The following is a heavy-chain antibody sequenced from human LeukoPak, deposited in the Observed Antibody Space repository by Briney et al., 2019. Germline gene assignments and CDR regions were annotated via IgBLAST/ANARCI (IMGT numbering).Heavy chain of an antibody. V-gene: IGHV3-30*18. CDR3: AKDPDDKESYFDY. CDR2: ISYDGSNK. Sequence: GGSLRLSCAASGFTFSSYGMHWVRQAPGKGLEWVAVISYDGSNKYYADSVKGRFTISRDNSKNTLYLQMNSLRAEDTAEYYCAKDPDDKESYFDYWGQGTLVT. CDR1: GFTFSSYG. D-gene: IGHD3-22*01. J-gene: IGHJ4*02.